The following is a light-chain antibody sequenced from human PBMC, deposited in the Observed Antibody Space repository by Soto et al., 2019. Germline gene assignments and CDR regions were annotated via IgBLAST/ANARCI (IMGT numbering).Light chain of an antibody. CDR3: ISYAGSITIYV. Sequence: QSALAQPPSASGSPGQSVTISCTGTSSDVGAYNFVSWYQQLPGKAPKLMIYEVTKRPSGVPDRFSGSKSGNTASLTVSGLQAEDEADYYCISYAGSITIYVFGTGTKVTV. J-gene: IGLJ1*01. CDR2: EVT. V-gene: IGLV2-8*01. CDR1: SSDVGAYNF.